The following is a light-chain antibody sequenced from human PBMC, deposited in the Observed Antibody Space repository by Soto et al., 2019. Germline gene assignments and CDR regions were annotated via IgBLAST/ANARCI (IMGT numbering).Light chain of an antibody. J-gene: IGKJ1*01. CDR1: QSISKW. V-gene: IGKV1-5*01. Sequence: DVPMTPSPSPLSASVGDRVVITFRASQSISKWLAWYQQKPGRAPNFLIYDASTLESGVPSRFSGSGSGTEFTLTITNLQPDDFATFYCQQYGTFPRTFGQGTKVDIK. CDR3: QQYGTFPRT. CDR2: DAS.